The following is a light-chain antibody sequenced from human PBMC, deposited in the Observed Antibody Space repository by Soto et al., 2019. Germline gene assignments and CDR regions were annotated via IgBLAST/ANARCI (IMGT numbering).Light chain of an antibody. Sequence: QSVLTQPASVSGSPGQSITISCTGTSSDVGSYNYVSWYQQYPGKAPKLMIYDVSNRPSGVSYRFSGSKSGNTASLTISGLQAEAGADYYCSDYTTSSPHVVFGGGTKRTVL. CDR2: DVS. CDR3: SDYTTSSPHVV. CDR1: SSDVGSYNY. J-gene: IGLJ2*01. V-gene: IGLV2-14*01.